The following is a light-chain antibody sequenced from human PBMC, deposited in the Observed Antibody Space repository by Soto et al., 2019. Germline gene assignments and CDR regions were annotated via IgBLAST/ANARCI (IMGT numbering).Light chain of an antibody. Sequence: SLLTQPASVSGSPGQSITISCTGTNSDVGAYDYVSWYQQHPDKAPKLMIYEISNRPSGVSNRFSGSKSVNTATLTISGLQTEDEADYYCSSYTSSSTRVFGTGTKVTVL. V-gene: IGLV2-14*03. CDR2: EIS. CDR3: SSYTSSSTRV. CDR1: NSDVGAYDY. J-gene: IGLJ1*01.